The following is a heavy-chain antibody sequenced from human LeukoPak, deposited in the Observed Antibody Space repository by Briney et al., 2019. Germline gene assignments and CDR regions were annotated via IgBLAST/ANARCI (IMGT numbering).Heavy chain of an antibody. V-gene: IGHV1-18*01. CDR2: ISAYNGNT. CDR3: ARGNTMISGVDWFDP. CDR1: GYTFTSYG. J-gene: IGHJ5*02. D-gene: IGHD3-22*01. Sequence: ASVKVSCKASGYTFTSYGISWVRQAPGQGLEWMGWISAYNGNTNYAQKLQGRVTMTTDTSTSTAYMELRSLRSDDTAVYYCARGNTMISGVDWFDPWGQGTLVPVSS.